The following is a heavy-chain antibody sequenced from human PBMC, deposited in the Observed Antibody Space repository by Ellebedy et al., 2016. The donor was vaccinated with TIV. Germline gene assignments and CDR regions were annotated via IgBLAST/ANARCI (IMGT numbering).Heavy chain of an antibody. D-gene: IGHD3-10*01. CDR1: GFTFSSYA. Sequence: GESLKISCSASGFTFSSYAMHWVRQAPGKGLEYVSAISSNGGSTYYADSVKGRFTISRDKSKNTLYLQMSSLRAEDTAVYYCARVMVRGVLSYGMDVWGQGTTVTVSS. CDR2: ISSNGGST. J-gene: IGHJ6*02. CDR3: ARVMVRGVLSYGMDV. V-gene: IGHV3-64D*09.